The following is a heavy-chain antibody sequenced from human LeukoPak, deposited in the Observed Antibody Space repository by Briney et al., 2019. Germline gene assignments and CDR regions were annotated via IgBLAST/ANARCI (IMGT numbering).Heavy chain of an antibody. J-gene: IGHJ6*03. CDR1: GGSFSGYY. V-gene: IGHV4-34*01. D-gene: IGHD6-13*01. CDR3: ARGLYSSSWYSLGYMDV. CDR2: INHSGST. Sequence: SETLSLTCAVYGGSFSGYYWSWIRQPPEKGLEWIGEINHSGSTNYNPSLKSRVTISVDTSKNQFSLKLSSVTAADTAVYYCARGLYSSSWYSLGYMDVWGKGTTVTVSS.